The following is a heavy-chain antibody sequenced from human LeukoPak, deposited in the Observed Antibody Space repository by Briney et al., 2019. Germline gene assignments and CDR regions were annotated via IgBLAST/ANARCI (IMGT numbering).Heavy chain of an antibody. Sequence: GGSLRLSCAASGFTFSSYAMSWVRQAPGKGLEWVSAISGSGGSTYYADSVKGRFTISRDNSKNTLYLQMNGLRAEDTAVYYCAKVRNYDFWSGTIDYWGQGTLVTVSS. CDR1: GFTFSSYA. CDR3: AKVRNYDFWSGTIDY. CDR2: ISGSGGST. J-gene: IGHJ4*02. D-gene: IGHD3-3*01. V-gene: IGHV3-23*01.